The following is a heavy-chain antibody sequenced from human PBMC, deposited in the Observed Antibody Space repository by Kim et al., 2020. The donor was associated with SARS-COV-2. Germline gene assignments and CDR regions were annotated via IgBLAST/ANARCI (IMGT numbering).Heavy chain of an antibody. CDR3: AKLSYGPTPEY. Sequence: GGSLRLSCAASGFSFSNSGMTWVRQAPGKGLECVSGIASDGASSYHADSVKGRFTISRDNSKNTLDLQMNSLRADDTAVYYCAKLSYGPTPEYWGQGALVTVFS. CDR2: IASDGASS. CDR1: GFSFSNSG. J-gene: IGHJ4*02. D-gene: IGHD2-15*01. V-gene: IGHV3-23*01.